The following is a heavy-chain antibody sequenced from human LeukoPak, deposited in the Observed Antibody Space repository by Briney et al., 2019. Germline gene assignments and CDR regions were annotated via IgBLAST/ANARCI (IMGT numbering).Heavy chain of an antibody. Sequence: GGSLRLSCVASGFSFSRSYWRHWVRQAPGKGPEWVANIKYDGSEKFYADSVRGRFTISRDNAKNSLYLEMNNLRAEDTAVYFCARDHQVRSRWFDPWGQGTLVTVSS. CDR3: ARDHQVRSRWFDP. CDR1: GFSFSRSYW. J-gene: IGHJ5*02. V-gene: IGHV3-7*01. CDR2: IKYDGSEK.